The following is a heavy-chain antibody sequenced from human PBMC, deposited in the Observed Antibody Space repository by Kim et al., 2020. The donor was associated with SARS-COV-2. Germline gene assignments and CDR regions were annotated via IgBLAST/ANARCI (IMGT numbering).Heavy chain of an antibody. CDR3: ARQYFDWLYYFDY. J-gene: IGHJ4*02. V-gene: IGHV4-39*01. D-gene: IGHD3-9*01. CDR1: GGSISSSSYY. CDR2: IYYSGST. Sequence: SETLSLTCTVSGGSISSSSYYWGWIRQPPGKGLECIGSIYYSGSTYYNPSLKSRVTISVDTSKNQFSLKLSSVTAADTAVYYCARQYFDWLYYFDYWGQGTLVTVSS.